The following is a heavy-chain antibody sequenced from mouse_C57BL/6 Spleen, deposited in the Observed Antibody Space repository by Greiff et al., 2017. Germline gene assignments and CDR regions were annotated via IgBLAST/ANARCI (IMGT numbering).Heavy chain of an antibody. Sequence: VQLQQSGPELVKPGASVKISCKASGYTFTDYYMNWVKQSHGKSLEWIGDINPNNGGTSYNQKFKGKATLTVDKSSSTAYMELRSLTSEDSAVYYCARSAYYSNYVDYAMDYWGQGTSVTVSS. V-gene: IGHV1-26*01. CDR3: ARSAYYSNYVDYAMDY. CDR2: INPNNGGT. D-gene: IGHD2-5*01. CDR1: GYTFTDYY. J-gene: IGHJ4*01.